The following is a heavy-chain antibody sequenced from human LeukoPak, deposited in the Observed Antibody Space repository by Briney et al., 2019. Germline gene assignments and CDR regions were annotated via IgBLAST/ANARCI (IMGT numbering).Heavy chain of an antibody. D-gene: IGHD3-16*01. CDR2: ISSSSSYI. CDR3: ARRGGLSSGRSFDH. CDR1: GFDFNYYD. J-gene: IGHJ4*02. V-gene: IGHV3-21*01. Sequence: GGSLRLSCVGSGFDFNYYDMNWVRQAPGKGLEWVSSISSSSSYIYFADSTKGRFTISRDNANGSVFLQMSGLRSEDTAVYYCARRGGLSSGRSFDHWGQGTLVTVSS.